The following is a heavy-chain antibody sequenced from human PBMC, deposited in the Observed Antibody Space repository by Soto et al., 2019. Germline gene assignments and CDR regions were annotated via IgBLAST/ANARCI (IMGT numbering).Heavy chain of an antibody. CDR3: ARGTGPIFGVVRHWFDP. V-gene: IGHV4-31*03. D-gene: IGHD3-3*02. CDR1: GGSISSGGYY. CDR2: IYYSGST. J-gene: IGHJ5*02. Sequence: QVQLQESGPGLVKPSQTLSLTCTVSGGSISSGGYYWSWIRQHPGKGLEWIGYIYYSGSTYYNPSLNSRVTLSVDTSKNQFSLKLSSVTAADTAVYYCARGTGPIFGVVRHWFDPWGQGTLVTVSS.